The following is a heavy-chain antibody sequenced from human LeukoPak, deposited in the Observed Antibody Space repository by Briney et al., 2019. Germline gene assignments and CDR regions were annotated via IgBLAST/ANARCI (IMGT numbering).Heavy chain of an antibody. CDR3: ARDQGGSCFDY. V-gene: IGHV3-74*03. J-gene: IGHJ4*02. D-gene: IGHD2-15*01. Sequence: TGGSLRLSCAASGFTFSGYWMHWVRQAPGKGLVWVSRINSDGYSITYADSVKGRFTISRDNAKNTLYLQMNSLRAEDTAVYYCARDQGGSCFDYWGQGTLVTVSS. CDR2: INSDGYSI. CDR1: GFTFSGYW.